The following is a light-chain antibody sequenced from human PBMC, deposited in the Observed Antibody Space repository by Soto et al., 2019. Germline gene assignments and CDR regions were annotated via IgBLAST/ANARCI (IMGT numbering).Light chain of an antibody. V-gene: IGKV3-20*01. CDR2: GAS. CDR1: QSFSSSF. CDR3: QQYFTSPSWT. Sequence: TQSPSTLSLSPGESATLSCRASQSFSSSFLAWYQQKPGQAPRLLIYGASIRATGIPDRFSGSGSGTDYTLTISRLEPEDLAVYFCQQYFTSPSWTFGQGTKVEIK. J-gene: IGKJ1*01.